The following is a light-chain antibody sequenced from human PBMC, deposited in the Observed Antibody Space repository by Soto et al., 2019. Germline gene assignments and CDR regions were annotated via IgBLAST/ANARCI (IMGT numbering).Light chain of an antibody. J-gene: IGKJ4*01. CDR2: AAS. CDR1: QGISSR. CDR3: QQADSFPLT. Sequence: DIQMTQSPSSVSASVGDRVTITCRASQGISSRLAWYQQKPGKAPNLLIYAASRLQSGVPSRFSGTGSGTDFTLTISSLQPEDCAIYYCQQADSFPLTFGGGTQVEVK. V-gene: IGKV1-12*01.